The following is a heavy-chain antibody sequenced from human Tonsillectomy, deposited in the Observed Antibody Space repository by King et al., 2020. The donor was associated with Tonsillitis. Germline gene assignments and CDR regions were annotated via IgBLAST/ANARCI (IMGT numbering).Heavy chain of an antibody. Sequence: VQLVESGGRLVQPGGSLRLSCEASGFTFNNYAMSWVRQAPGTGLEWVSAISGSGAKTQYADAVKGRFTISRDNSKNTLYLEMNSLRGEDTAVYYCVKDQGGIVGAIRGTFDNWGQGSLVTVSS. D-gene: IGHD1-26*01. J-gene: IGHJ4*02. V-gene: IGHV3-23*04. CDR3: VKDQGGIVGAIRGTFDN. CDR2: ISGSGAKT. CDR1: GFTFNNYA.